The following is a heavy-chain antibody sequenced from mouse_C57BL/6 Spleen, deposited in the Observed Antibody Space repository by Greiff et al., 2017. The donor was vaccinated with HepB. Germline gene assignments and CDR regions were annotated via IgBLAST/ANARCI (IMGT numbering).Heavy chain of an antibody. Sequence: VQLQQSGPELVKPGASVKISCKASGYAFSSSWMNWVKQRPGKGLEWIGRIYPGDGDTNYNGKFKGKATLTADKSSSTAYMQLSSLTSEDSAVYFCATYCTPFDYWGQGTTLTVSS. CDR2: IYPGDGDT. J-gene: IGHJ2*01. V-gene: IGHV1-82*01. D-gene: IGHD2-10*01. CDR3: ATYCTPFDY. CDR1: GYAFSSSW.